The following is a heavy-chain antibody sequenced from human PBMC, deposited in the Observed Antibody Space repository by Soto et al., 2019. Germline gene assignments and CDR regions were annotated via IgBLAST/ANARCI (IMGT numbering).Heavy chain of an antibody. CDR1: GFTFDDYA. CDR2: INGSSGSI. J-gene: IGHJ1*01. D-gene: IGHD6-13*01. CDR3: VKDESINWYSGHFRH. V-gene: IGHV3-9*01. Sequence: EVQLVESGGGLVQPGRSLRLSCAASGFTFDDYAMHWVRQVPGKGLEWVSGINGSSGSIGYGDSVKGRFAISRDNAKNDLHLQMNSLSADDTAFYYCVKDESINWYSGHFRHWGQGTLVTVSS.